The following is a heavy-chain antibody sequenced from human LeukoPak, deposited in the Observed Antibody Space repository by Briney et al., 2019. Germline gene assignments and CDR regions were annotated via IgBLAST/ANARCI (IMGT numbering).Heavy chain of an antibody. D-gene: IGHD2-15*01. CDR1: GGSFSGYY. CDR3: ARGRGDCSGGSCYKYYFDY. Sequence: SETLSLTCAVYGGSFSGYYWSWIRQPPGKGLEWIGEINHSGSTNYNPSLKSRVTISVGTSKNQFSLKLSSVTAADTAVYYCARGRGDCSGGSCYKYYFDYWGQGTLVTVSS. J-gene: IGHJ4*02. V-gene: IGHV4-34*01. CDR2: INHSGST.